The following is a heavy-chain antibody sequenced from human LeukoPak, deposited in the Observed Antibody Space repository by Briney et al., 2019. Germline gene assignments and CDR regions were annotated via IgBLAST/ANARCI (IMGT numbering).Heavy chain of an antibody. V-gene: IGHV4-59*01. J-gene: IGHJ3*02. CDR2: IYYSGST. Sequence: ASETPSLTCAVYGGSFSGYYWSWIRQPPGKGLEWIGYIYYSGSTNYNPSLKSRVTISVDTSKNQFSLKLSSVTAADTAVYYCARRPPIGAFDIWGQGTMVTVSS. CDR1: GGSFSGYY. D-gene: IGHD2-15*01. CDR3: ARRPPIGAFDI.